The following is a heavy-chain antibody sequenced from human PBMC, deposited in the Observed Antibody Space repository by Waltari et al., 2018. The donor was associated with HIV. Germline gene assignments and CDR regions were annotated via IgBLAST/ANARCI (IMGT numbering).Heavy chain of an antibody. CDR1: GYTLTELS. D-gene: IGHD3-9*01. CDR3: ATKNYDILTGYEHAFDI. V-gene: IGHV1-24*01. Sequence: QVQLVQSGAEVKKPGASVKVSCKVSGYTLTELSMHWVRQAPGKGLEWRGGFDPEDGETIYAQKFQGRVTMTEYTSTDTAYMELSSLRSEDTAVYYCATKNYDILTGYEHAFDIWGQGTMVTVSS. CDR2: FDPEDGET. J-gene: IGHJ3*02.